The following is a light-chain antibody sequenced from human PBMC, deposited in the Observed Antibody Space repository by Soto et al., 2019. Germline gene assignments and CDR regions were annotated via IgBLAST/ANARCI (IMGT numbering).Light chain of an antibody. Sequence: QSVLTQPPSVSGAPGQRVTISCTGSSSNIGAGHDVHWYQQLPGTAPKLLIYGNSNRPSGVPDRFSGSKSGTSASLAITGLHAEDEADYYCQSYDCSLSGYVFGTGTKVTVL. CDR3: QSYDCSLSGYV. J-gene: IGLJ1*01. CDR1: SSNIGAGHD. CDR2: GNS. V-gene: IGLV1-40*01.